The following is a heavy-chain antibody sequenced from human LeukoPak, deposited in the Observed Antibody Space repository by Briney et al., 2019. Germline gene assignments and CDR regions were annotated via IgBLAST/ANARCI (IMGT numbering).Heavy chain of an antibody. V-gene: IGHV4-38-2*01. CDR3: AGLYYYDSSGYYSTYFDY. CDR1: GYSISSGYY. D-gene: IGHD3-22*01. Sequence: SETLSLTCAVSGYSISSGYYWGWIRQPPGKGLEWIGSIYHSGSTYYNPSLKSRVSISVDTSKNQFSLKLSSVTAADTAVYYCAGLYYYDSSGYYSTYFDYWGQGTLVTVSS. CDR2: IYHSGST. J-gene: IGHJ4*02.